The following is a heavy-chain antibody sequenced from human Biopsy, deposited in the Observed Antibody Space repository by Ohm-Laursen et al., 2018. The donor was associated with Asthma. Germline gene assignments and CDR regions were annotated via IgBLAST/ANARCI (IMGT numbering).Heavy chain of an antibody. CDR3: ARRWRSYDSSNYYLDQ. D-gene: IGHD3-22*01. J-gene: IGHJ4*02. V-gene: IGHV4-4*01. CDR1: GGSISVSNW. CDR2: IYHLGNA. Sequence: PVTLSLTCDVSGGSISVSNWWSWVRPPPGRGLEWIGQIYHLGNANYNPSLKSRVTMSVDKSKNQFSLKLTSVTAADTAVYFCARRWRSYDSSNYYLDQWGQGTLVTVSS.